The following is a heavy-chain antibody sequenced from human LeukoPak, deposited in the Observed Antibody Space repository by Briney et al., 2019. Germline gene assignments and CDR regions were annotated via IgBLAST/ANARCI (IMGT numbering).Heavy chain of an antibody. J-gene: IGHJ4*02. V-gene: IGHV4-39*01. CDR2: IHYSGST. CDR3: ARHHYDSSGYYWAMYYFDY. CDR1: GGSISSSSYY. D-gene: IGHD3-22*01. Sequence: PSETLSLTCTVSGGSISSSSYYWGWIRQPPGKGLEWIGSIHYSGSTYYNPSLKSRVTISVDTSKNQFSLKLSSVTAADTAVYYCARHHYDSSGYYWAMYYFDYWGQGTLVTVSS.